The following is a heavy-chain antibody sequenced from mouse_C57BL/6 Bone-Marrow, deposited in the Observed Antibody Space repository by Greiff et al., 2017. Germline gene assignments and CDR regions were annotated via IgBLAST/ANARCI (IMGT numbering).Heavy chain of an antibody. D-gene: IGHD2-2*01. J-gene: IGHJ2*01. CDR3: ARGVNGVFDY. CDR2: INPGSGGT. Sequence: VQVVESGAELVRPGTSVKVSCKASGYAFTNYLIEWVKQRPGQGLEWIGVINPGSGGTNYNEKFKGKATLTADKSSSTAYMQLSSLTSEDSAVYFCARGVNGVFDYWGQGTTLTVSS. V-gene: IGHV1-54*01. CDR1: GYAFTNYL.